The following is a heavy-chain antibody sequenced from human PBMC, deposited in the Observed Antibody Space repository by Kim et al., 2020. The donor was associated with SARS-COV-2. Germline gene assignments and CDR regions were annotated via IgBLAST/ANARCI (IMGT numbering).Heavy chain of an antibody. CDR3: ARDKLGYYYGMDV. CDR1: GGSISSHY. CDR2: IHYSGSP. J-gene: IGHJ6*02. V-gene: IGHV4-59*11. Sequence: SETLSLTCTVSGGSISSHYWSWIRQPPGRGLEWIGYIHYSGSPNYNPSLKSRVTISIDTSKKKFSLKLRSVTAADTAVYYCARDKLGYYYGMDVWGQGTTVTVSS. D-gene: IGHD3-16*01.